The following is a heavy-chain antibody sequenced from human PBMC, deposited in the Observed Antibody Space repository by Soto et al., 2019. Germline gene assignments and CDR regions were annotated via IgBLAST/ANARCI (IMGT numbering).Heavy chain of an antibody. V-gene: IGHV3-23*01. D-gene: IGHD2-15*01. CDR3: AKRRGAGGHFDC. CDR2: VSIGGST. Sequence: DVQLLESGGGLVQPEGSLRLSCAAAGFTFSSYAMGWVRQGPGKGLEWVAVVSIGGSTHYADSVRGRFTIARDNSKNTLSQKMNSLTAEDTAVYFCAKRRGAGGHFDCWGQGALVTVSS. CDR1: GFTFSSYA. J-gene: IGHJ4*02.